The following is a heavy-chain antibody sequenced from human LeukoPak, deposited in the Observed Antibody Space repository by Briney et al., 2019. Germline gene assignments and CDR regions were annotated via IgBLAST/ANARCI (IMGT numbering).Heavy chain of an antibody. D-gene: IGHD4-17*01. CDR3: AREGHDYAVFDY. CDR2: IYYSGST. Sequence: SETLSLTCTVSGGSISSSSYYWGWIRQPPGRGLEWIGSIYYSGSTYYNPSLKSRVTISVDTSKNQFSLKLSSVTAADTAVYYCAREGHDYAVFDYWGQGTLVTVSS. V-gene: IGHV4-39*07. CDR1: GGSISSSSYY. J-gene: IGHJ4*02.